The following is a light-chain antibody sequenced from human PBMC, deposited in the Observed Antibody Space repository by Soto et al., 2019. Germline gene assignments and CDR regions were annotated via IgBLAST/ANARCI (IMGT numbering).Light chain of an antibody. CDR1: RSDVGGYKY. J-gene: IGLJ1*01. CDR2: EVS. CDR3: SSYTSSSTLYV. Sequence: QSALTRPASVSGSPGQSITISCTGTRSDVGGYKYVSWYQQHPGKAPKLMIYEVSNRPSGVSNRFSGSKSGNTASLTISGLQAEDEADYYCSSYTSSSTLYVFGTGTKLTVL. V-gene: IGLV2-14*01.